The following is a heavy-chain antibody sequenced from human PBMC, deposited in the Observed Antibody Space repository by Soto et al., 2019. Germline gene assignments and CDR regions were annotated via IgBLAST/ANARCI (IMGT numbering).Heavy chain of an antibody. CDR3: AHIPNYYQYDWFDP. V-gene: IGHV2-5*02. CDR2: IYWDDDK. J-gene: IGHJ5*02. CDR1: GFSLTTRGVG. D-gene: IGHD3-16*01. Sequence: QITLKESGPTLVKPTQTLTLTCTFSGFSLTTRGVGVGWIRQPPGKALECLALIYWDDDKRYSPSLQSRLSTRKXPXINHVVLTMTNVDPVDTATYYCAHIPNYYQYDWFDPWGQGTLVSVSS.